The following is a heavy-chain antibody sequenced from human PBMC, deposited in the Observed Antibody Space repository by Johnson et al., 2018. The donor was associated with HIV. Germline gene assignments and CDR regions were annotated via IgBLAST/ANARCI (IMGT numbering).Heavy chain of an antibody. D-gene: IGHD6-19*01. Sequence: VQPVESGGGVVQPGRSLRLSCAASGFTFSSYAMHWVRQAPGKGLEYVSAMSSNGGSTYYANSVKGSFTIARYNSKNTLYLQMNSLRAEDTAVYYCATVNRMEQWLAGGGAFDIWGQGTMVTVSS. CDR3: ATVNRMEQWLAGGGAFDI. V-gene: IGHV3-64*01. CDR1: GFTFSSYA. CDR2: MSSNGGST. J-gene: IGHJ3*02.